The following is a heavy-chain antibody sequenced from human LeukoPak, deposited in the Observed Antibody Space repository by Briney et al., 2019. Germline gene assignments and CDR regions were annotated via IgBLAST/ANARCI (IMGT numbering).Heavy chain of an antibody. CDR2: IYYTGST. V-gene: IGHV4-39*01. Sequence: SETLSLTCSVPGAFISGGTYYWGWIRRPPGKGLEWIGSIYYTGSTYDNPSLKSRVTISVDTSKNQFSLKLSSVTAADTAVYYCARRGGSGRAFDYWGQGTLVTVSS. D-gene: IGHD1-26*01. CDR3: ARRGGSGRAFDY. J-gene: IGHJ4*02. CDR1: GAFISGGTYY.